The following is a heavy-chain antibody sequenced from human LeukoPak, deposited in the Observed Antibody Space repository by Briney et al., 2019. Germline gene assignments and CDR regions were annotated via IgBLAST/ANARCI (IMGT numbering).Heavy chain of an antibody. Sequence: NPSETLSLTCNVSGGSISSYYWSWIRQPPGEGLEWIGYIYYSGSTNYNPSLKSRVTISVNTSKNQFSLRLTSVTAADTAVYYCARGRSAFPGNFDFRGQGTLVTVSS. CDR2: IYYSGST. CDR3: ARGRSAFPGNFDF. J-gene: IGHJ4*02. D-gene: IGHD3-10*01. CDR1: GGSISSYY. V-gene: IGHV4-59*01.